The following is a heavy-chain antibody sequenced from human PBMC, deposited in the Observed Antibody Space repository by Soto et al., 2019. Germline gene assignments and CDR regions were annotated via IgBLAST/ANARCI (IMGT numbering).Heavy chain of an antibody. D-gene: IGHD3-22*01. CDR3: ARAHSMIVGDHDKHGACDI. Sequence: QVQLVQSGAEVKKPGSSVKVSCKASGGTFSSYAISWVRQAPGQGLEWMGGIIPIFGTANYAQKFQGRVTITADESTSTAYMERRSLRSEDTAVYDCARAHSMIVGDHDKHGACDIWGQGKMVTGSP. V-gene: IGHV1-69*01. J-gene: IGHJ3*02. CDR1: GGTFSSYA. CDR2: IIPIFGTA.